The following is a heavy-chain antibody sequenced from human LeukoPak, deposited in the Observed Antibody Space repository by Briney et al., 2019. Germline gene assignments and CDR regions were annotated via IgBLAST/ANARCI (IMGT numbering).Heavy chain of an antibody. CDR1: GITLSNYG. V-gene: IGHV3-23*01. D-gene: IGHD3-10*01. Sequence: PGGSLRLSCAVSGITLSNYGMSWVRQAPGKGLEWVASISDGGGSRNYADSVKGRFTISRDNPKNTLYLQMNSLRAEDTAVYFCAKRGVVIRAVIIVGFHKEAYYFDYWGQGALVTVFS. J-gene: IGHJ4*02. CDR2: ISDGGGSR. CDR3: AKRGVVIRAVIIVGFHKEAYYFDY.